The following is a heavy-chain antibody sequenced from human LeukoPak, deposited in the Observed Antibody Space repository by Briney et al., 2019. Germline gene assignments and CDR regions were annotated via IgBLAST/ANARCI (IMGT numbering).Heavy chain of an antibody. Sequence: ASVKVSCKASGFTFTSSAMQWVRQARAQRLEWIGWIVVGSGNTNYAQKFQERVTITRDMSTSTAYMELSRLRSDDTAVYYCARNQAGRSSSCMGYWGQGTLVTVSS. CDR2: IVVGSGNT. CDR1: GFTFTSSA. CDR3: ARNQAGRSSSCMGY. J-gene: IGHJ4*02. D-gene: IGHD6-13*01. V-gene: IGHV1-58*02.